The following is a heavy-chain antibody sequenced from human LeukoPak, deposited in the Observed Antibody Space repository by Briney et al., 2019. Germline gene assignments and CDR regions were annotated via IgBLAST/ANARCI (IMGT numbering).Heavy chain of an antibody. CDR2: IFHSGST. V-gene: IGHV4-38-2*02. CDR3: ARGDYGAFFDY. D-gene: IGHD4-17*01. J-gene: IGHJ4*02. CDR1: GYSISSGYY. Sequence: SETLSLTCTVSGYSISSGYYWGWIRQPPGRGLEWIGTIFHSGSTYHNPSLKSRVTISVDTSKNQFSLKLSSVTAADTAVYYCARGDYGAFFDYWGQGTLVTVSS.